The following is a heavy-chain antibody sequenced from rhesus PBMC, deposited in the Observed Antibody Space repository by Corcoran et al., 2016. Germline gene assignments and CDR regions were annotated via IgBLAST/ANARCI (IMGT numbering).Heavy chain of an antibody. Sequence: QLQLQESGPGLVKPSETLSVTCAVSGGSISSSYWSWIRQAPGKGLEWIGDIYGSGSSTNYNPSLKSRVTLSVDTSKNQLSLKLSSVTAAYTAVYYWASTGMEDSWGQGVVVTVSS. CDR1: GGSISSSY. J-gene: IGHJ6*01. D-gene: IGHD1-1-1*01. V-gene: IGHV4-169*02. CDR3: ASTGMEDS. CDR2: IYGSGSST.